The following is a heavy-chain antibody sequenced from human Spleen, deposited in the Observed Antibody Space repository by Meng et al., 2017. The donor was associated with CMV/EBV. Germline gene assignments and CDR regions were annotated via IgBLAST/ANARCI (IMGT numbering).Heavy chain of an antibody. J-gene: IGHJ6*02. D-gene: IGHD6-13*01. CDR3: ARGGIAAPILDYYYGMDV. V-gene: IGHV3-15*05. CDR1: GFTLNNAW. Sequence: GESLKISCAASGFTLNNAWMSWVRQAPGKGLEWVGRIRSESDGGTTDYAAPVKGRFSISRDNSKKTMYLQMNSLRAEDTAVYYCARGGIAAPILDYYYGMDVWGQGTTVTVSS. CDR2: IRSESDGGTT.